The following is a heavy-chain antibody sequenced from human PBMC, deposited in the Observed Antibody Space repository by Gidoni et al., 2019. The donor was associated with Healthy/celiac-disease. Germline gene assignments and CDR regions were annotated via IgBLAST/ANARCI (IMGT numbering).Heavy chain of an antibody. CDR3: ARALGDDYGDTDAFDI. Sequence: QVQLVQSGAEVKKPGASVKVSCKASGYSFTGYYMHGVRQASGQGLQWMGLLNPNSGGTNYAQKFHGWVTMTRNTSISTAYMELSRLRSYDTAVYYGARALGDDYGDTDAFDIWGQGTMVTVSS. CDR2: LNPNSGGT. D-gene: IGHD4-17*01. J-gene: IGHJ3*02. CDR1: GYSFTGYY. V-gene: IGHV1-2*04.